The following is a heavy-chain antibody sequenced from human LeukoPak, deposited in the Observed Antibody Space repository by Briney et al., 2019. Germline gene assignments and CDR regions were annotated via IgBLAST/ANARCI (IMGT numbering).Heavy chain of an antibody. V-gene: IGHV1-18*01. D-gene: IGHD2-2*01. CDR1: GYTFTSYG. Sequence: ASVKVSCKASGYTFTSYGISWVRQAPGQGLEWMGWISAYNGNTNYAQKLQGRVTMTTDTSTSTAYMELRSLRSDDTAVYYCARDRSLGCSSISCSDWFDPWGQGTLVTVSS. CDR3: ARDRSLGCSSISCSDWFDP. CDR2: ISAYNGNT. J-gene: IGHJ5*02.